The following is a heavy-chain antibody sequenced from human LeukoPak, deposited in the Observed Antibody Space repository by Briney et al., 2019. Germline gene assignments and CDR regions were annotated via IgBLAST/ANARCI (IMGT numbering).Heavy chain of an antibody. CDR2: IYYSGST. J-gene: IGHJ4*02. V-gene: IGHV4-59*01. Sequence: PSETLSLTCTVSGGSISSYYWSWIRQPPGKGLEWIGYIYYSGSTNYNPSLKSRVTISVDTSKNQFSLKLSSVTAADTAVYYCARGFIVATIHLDYWGQGTLVTVSS. D-gene: IGHD5-12*01. CDR1: GGSISSYY. CDR3: ARGFIVATIHLDY.